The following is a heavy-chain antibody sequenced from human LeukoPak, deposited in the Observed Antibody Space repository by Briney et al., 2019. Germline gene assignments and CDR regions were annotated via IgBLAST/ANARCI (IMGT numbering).Heavy chain of an antibody. CDR1: GGSFSGYY. CDR2: INHSGST. D-gene: IGHD2-15*01. J-gene: IGHJ5*02. CDR3: AREVVVVVAATRSYWFDP. V-gene: IGHV4-34*01. Sequence: PSGTLSLTCAVYGGSFSGYYWSWIRQPPGKGLEWIGEINHSGSTNYNPSLKSRVAISVDTSKNQFSLKLSSVTAADTAVYYCAREVVVVVAATRSYWFDPWGQGTLVTVSS.